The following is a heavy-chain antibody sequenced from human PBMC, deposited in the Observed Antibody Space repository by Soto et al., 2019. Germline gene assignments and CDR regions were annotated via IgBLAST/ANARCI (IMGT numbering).Heavy chain of an antibody. D-gene: IGHD6-13*01. CDR1: GYTFTSYG. Sequence: ASVKVSCKASGYTFTSYGISWVRQAPGQGLEWMGWISAYNGNTNYAQKLQGRVTMTADTSTSTVYMELRSLRSDDTAVYYCARDPGIAAAGTTYYYYGMDVWGQGTTVTVSS. J-gene: IGHJ6*02. CDR2: ISAYNGNT. V-gene: IGHV1-18*04. CDR3: ARDPGIAAAGTTYYYYGMDV.